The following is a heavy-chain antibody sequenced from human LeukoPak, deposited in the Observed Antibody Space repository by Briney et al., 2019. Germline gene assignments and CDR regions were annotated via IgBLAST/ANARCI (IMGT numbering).Heavy chain of an antibody. D-gene: IGHD4-17*01. V-gene: IGHV3-21*01. J-gene: IGHJ4*02. CDR1: GITFTSSA. Sequence: GGSLRLSCAASGITFTSSAMSWVRQAPWKGLEWVSSINNVASHIYYAASVSGRFTISRDDAKNSLYLQMNSLRVEDTAVYYCTRDDATVTTPIDYWGQGTLVTVSS. CDR2: INNVASHI. CDR3: TRDDATVTTPIDY.